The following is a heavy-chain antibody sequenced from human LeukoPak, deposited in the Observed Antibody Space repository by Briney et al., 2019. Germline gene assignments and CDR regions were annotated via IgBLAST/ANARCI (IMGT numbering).Heavy chain of an antibody. CDR2: ISYDGSNK. CDR3: ARANYDSSGYPYFDY. CDR1: GFTFSSYA. Sequence: PGRSLRLSCAASGFTFSSYAMHWVRQAPGKGLEWVAVISYDGSNKYYADSVKGRFTISRDNSKNTLYLQMNSLRAEDTAVYYCARANYDSSGYPYFDYWGQGTLVTVSS. D-gene: IGHD3-22*01. V-gene: IGHV3-30*04. J-gene: IGHJ4*02.